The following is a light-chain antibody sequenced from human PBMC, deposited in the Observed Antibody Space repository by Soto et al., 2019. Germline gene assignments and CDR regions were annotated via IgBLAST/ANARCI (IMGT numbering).Light chain of an antibody. Sequence: SYALTQPASVSVSPGQTASITCSGDKLGDKFACWYQQKPGQSPVLVIYEDYKRASGIPERFSGSNSGNTATLTIRDTQAMDEADYYCQAWDINTAVFGTGTKVTVL. CDR3: QAWDINTAV. CDR2: EDY. V-gene: IGLV3-1*01. J-gene: IGLJ1*01. CDR1: KLGDKF.